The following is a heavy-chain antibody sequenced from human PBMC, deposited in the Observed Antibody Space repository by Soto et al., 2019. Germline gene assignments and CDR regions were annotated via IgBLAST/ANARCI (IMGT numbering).Heavy chain of an antibody. J-gene: IGHJ4*02. V-gene: IGHV3-30*18. Sequence: GGSLRLSCAASGFTFSSYGMHWVRQAPGKGLEWVAVISYDGSNKYYADSVKGRFTISRDNSKNTLYLQMNSLRAEDTAVYYCAKDPEMYGGYGGVQYYFDYWGQGTLVTVSS. D-gene: IGHD5-12*01. CDR1: GFTFSSYG. CDR3: AKDPEMYGGYGGVQYYFDY. CDR2: ISYDGSNK.